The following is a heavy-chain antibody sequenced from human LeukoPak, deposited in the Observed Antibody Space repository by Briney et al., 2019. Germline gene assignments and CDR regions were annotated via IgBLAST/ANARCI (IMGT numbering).Heavy chain of an antibody. V-gene: IGHV4-59*01. J-gene: IGHJ4*02. Sequence: SETLSLTCTVSGGSFEHYFWSWIRQPPGKGLEFLGYVYYTGSTDYSASLKSRLTISADTAKNQFSLKLRSVPAADTAVYYCASHRRSHGAEYWGQGTLVTVSS. D-gene: IGHD5-18*01. CDR2: VYYTGST. CDR3: ASHRRSHGAEY. CDR1: GGSFEHYF.